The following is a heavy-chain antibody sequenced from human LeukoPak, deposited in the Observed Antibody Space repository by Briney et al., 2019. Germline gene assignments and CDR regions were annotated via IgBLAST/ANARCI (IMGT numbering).Heavy chain of an antibody. V-gene: IGHV3-48*04. CDR1: GFTFSTYS. Sequence: GGSLRLSCAASGFTFSTYSMNWVRQAPGKGLEWVSYISSGSSTIYYADSMKGRFTISRDNAKNSLYLQMNSLRAEDTAVYYCARDGGGYSGYDWDYWGQGTLVTVSS. J-gene: IGHJ4*02. CDR3: ARDGGGYSGYDWDY. D-gene: IGHD5-12*01. CDR2: ISSGSSTI.